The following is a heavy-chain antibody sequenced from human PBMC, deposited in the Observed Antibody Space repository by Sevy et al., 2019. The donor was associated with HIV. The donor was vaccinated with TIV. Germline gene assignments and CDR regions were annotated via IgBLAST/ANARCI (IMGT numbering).Heavy chain of an antibody. J-gene: IGHJ4*02. CDR2: ISPEGSRI. Sequence: GGSLRLSCAASGFGFSGTWMNWVRQAPGKGLEWVAIISPEGSRIDYAASVKGRLIISRDNANSSVSLQMNSLRVEDMGVYYCAKGRGWKAFDYWGQGALVTVSS. CDR3: AKGRGWKAFDY. CDR1: GFGFSGTW. D-gene: IGHD3-10*01. V-gene: IGHV3-7*01.